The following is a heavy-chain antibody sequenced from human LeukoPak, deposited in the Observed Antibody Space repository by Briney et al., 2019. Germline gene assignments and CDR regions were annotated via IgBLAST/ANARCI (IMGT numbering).Heavy chain of an antibody. CDR1: GGSISSSSHY. Sequence: NPSETLSLTCIFSGGSISSSSHYWGWIRQPPGKGLEWIGSMSYSGDTYYKSSLKSRVTISVDTSKNQFSLNLNSVTAADTAVYYCARFGSSGTFDSWGQGTLVTVSS. CDR3: ARFGSSGTFDS. D-gene: IGHD3-16*01. J-gene: IGHJ4*02. V-gene: IGHV4-39*07. CDR2: MSYSGDT.